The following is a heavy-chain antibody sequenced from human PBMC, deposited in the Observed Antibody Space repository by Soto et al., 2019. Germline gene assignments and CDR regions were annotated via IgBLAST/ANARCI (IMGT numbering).Heavy chain of an antibody. Sequence: QVQLVQSGAEVKKPGSSVKVSCKASGGTFSSYAISWVRQAPGQGLEWMGGIIPIFGTANYAPKFQGRVTSTADESTSTAYRERSSLKAEDTDVYYCARLPDYGDYYYGMDVWGQGTTVTVSS. J-gene: IGHJ6*02. D-gene: IGHD4-17*01. CDR2: IIPIFGTA. CDR1: GGTFSSYA. CDR3: ARLPDYGDYYYGMDV. V-gene: IGHV1-69*01.